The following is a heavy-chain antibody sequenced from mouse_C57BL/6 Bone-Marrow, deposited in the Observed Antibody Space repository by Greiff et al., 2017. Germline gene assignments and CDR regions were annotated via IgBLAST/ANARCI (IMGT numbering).Heavy chain of an antibody. Sequence: VLLLESGPELVKPGASVKLSCKASGYTFTSYDINWVKQRPGQGLEWIGWIYPRDGSTKYNEKFKGKATLTVDTSSSTAYMELHSLTSEDSAVYFCARLGGRRYFDVWGTGTTVTVSS. D-gene: IGHD1-1*02. CDR1: GYTFTSYD. CDR2: IYPRDGST. V-gene: IGHV1-85*01. CDR3: ARLGGRRYFDV. J-gene: IGHJ1*03.